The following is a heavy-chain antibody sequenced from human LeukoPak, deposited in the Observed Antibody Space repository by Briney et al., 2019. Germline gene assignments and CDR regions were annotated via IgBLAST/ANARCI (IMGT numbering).Heavy chain of an antibody. Sequence: ASVKVSCKASGYTFANYYMHWVRQAPGQGLEWMGRINPNSGGTNYAQKFQGRVTMTRDTSISTAYMELSRLRSDDTAVYYCARDQGGIAAVDYWGQGTLVTVSS. V-gene: IGHV1-2*06. CDR3: ARDQGGIAAVDY. J-gene: IGHJ4*02. CDR1: GYTFANYY. D-gene: IGHD6-13*01. CDR2: INPNSGGT.